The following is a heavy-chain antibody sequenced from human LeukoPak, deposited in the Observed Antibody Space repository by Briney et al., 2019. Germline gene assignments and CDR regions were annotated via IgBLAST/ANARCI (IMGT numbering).Heavy chain of an antibody. V-gene: IGHV3-23*01. D-gene: IGHD3-10*01. CDR1: GFIFNDYA. CDR2: ISASGGKT. J-gene: IGHJ4*02. Sequence: GGSLRLSCAASGFIFNDYAMSWVRQVPGKGLECVSVISASGGKTYYADSVKGRFTISRDTSKTTISLQMNSLRVEDSAVYYCAKWTRTTLFRGDRARFNSWGQGTLVTVSS. CDR3: AKWTRTTLFRGDRARFNS.